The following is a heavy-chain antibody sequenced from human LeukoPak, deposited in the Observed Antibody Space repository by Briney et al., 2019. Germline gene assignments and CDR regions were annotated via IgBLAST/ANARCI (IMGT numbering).Heavy chain of an antibody. J-gene: IGHJ4*02. CDR1: GFTFSSYS. CDR3: ARGNNYYDSSGPFDY. CDR2: ISSSSSTI. D-gene: IGHD3-22*01. V-gene: IGHV3-48*04. Sequence: GGSLRLSCAASGFTFSSYSMNWVRQAPGKGLEWVSYISSSSSTIYYADSVKGRFTISRDNAKNSLYLQMNSLRAEDMAVYYCARGNNYYDSSGPFDYWGQGTLVTVSS.